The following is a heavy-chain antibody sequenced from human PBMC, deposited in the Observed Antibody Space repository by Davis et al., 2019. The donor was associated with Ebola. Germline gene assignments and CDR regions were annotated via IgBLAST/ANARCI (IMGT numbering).Heavy chain of an antibody. CDR1: GFTFSRYS. J-gene: IGHJ4*02. V-gene: IGHV3-48*01. CDR2: ISSSSSTI. Sequence: GESLKISCAASGFTFSRYSMHWVRQAPGKGLEWVSYISSSSSTIYYADSVEGRFTISRDNSKNTLYLQMNSLRAEDTAVYYCVVGATSYYFDYWGQGALVTVSS. CDR3: VVGATSYYFDY. D-gene: IGHD1-26*01.